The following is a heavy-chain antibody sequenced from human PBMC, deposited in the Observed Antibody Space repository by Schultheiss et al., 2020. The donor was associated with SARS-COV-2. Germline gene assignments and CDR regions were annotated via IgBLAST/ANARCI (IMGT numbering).Heavy chain of an antibody. CDR2: IYYSGST. D-gene: IGHD2-15*01. V-gene: IGHV4-59*08. CDR1: GGSISSYY. J-gene: IGHJ4*02. Sequence: SQTLSLTCTVSGGSISSYYWSWIRQPPGKGLEWIGYIYYSGSTNYNPSLKSRVTISVDTSKNQFSLSLSSVTAADTAVYYCARAGRYCSGGSCYYDYWGQGTLVTVSS. CDR3: ARAGRYCSGGSCYYDY.